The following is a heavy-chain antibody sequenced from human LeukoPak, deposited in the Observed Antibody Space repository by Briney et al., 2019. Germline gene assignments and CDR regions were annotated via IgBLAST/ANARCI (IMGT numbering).Heavy chain of an antibody. CDR3: ARGLRRSYPDGGFDY. D-gene: IGHD1-26*01. Sequence: PGGSLRLSCAASGLTFSSYAMHWVRQAPGKGLEWVAVISYDGSNKYYADSVKGRFTISRDNSKNTLYLQMNSLRAEDTAVYYCARGLRRSYPDGGFDYWGQGTLVTVSS. V-gene: IGHV3-30-3*01. CDR1: GLTFSSYA. J-gene: IGHJ4*02. CDR2: ISYDGSNK.